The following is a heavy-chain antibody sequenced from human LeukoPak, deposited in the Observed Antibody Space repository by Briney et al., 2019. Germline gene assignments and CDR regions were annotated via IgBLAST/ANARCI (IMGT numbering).Heavy chain of an antibody. Sequence: GGSLRLSCAASGFTFSSSAMTWVRQAPGKGLEWVSGISADGGRTYYADSVKGRFTISRDNSKNTLYLQMKSLRAEDTAVYYCAKGGTILGVIRCFDNWGQGTLVTVSS. CDR3: AKGGTILGVIRCFDN. CDR1: GFTFSSSA. J-gene: IGHJ4*02. D-gene: IGHD3-10*01. V-gene: IGHV3-23*01. CDR2: ISADGGRT.